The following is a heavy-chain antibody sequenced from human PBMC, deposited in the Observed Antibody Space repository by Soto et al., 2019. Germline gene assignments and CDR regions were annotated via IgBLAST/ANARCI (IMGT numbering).Heavy chain of an antibody. Sequence: SETLSLTCAVSGGSISSSNWWRWVRQPPGKGLEWLGEIYHSGSTNYNPSLKSRVTISVDKSKNQFSLKLSSVTAADTAVYYRARAVKARLVRHHAGIGYWGQATLVNYSS. CDR1: GGSISSSNW. D-gene: IGHD3-10*01. V-gene: IGHV4-4*02. J-gene: IGHJ4*02. CDR3: ARAVKARLVRHHAGIGY. CDR2: IYHSGST.